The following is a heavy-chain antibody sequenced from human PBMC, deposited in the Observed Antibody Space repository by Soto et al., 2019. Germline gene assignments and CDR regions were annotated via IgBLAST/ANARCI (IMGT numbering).Heavy chain of an antibody. CDR1: GYSFTSYW. D-gene: IGHD6-13*01. CDR3: ARVSSSWYHHSFDY. V-gene: IGHV5-51*01. J-gene: IGHJ4*02. CDR2: IYPGDSDT. Sequence: GESLKISCKGSGYSFTSYWIGWVRQMPGKGLEWMGIIYPGDSDTRYSPSFQGQVTISADKSISTAYLPWCSLKASDTALYYWARVSSSWYHHSFDYWGQGTLVTVSS.